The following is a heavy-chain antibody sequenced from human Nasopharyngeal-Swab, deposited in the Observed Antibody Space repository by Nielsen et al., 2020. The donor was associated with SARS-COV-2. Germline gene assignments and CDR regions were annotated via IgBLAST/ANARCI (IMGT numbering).Heavy chain of an antibody. CDR1: GFTFSSYG. V-gene: IGHV3-30*18. J-gene: IGHJ5*02. CDR3: AKGEHDYGDYIYWFDP. CDR2: ISYDVSNK. D-gene: IGHD4-17*01. Sequence: GGSLRLSCAASGFTFSSYGMHWVRQAPGKGLEWVAVISYDVSNKYYADSVKGRFTISRGNPKNTLCLQMNSLRAEDTAVYYCAKGEHDYGDYIYWFDPWGQGTLVTVSS.